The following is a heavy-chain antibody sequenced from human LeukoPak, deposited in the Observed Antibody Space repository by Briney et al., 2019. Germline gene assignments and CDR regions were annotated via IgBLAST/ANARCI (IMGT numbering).Heavy chain of an antibody. CDR1: GGSISSGGYY. D-gene: IGHD6-13*01. CDR2: IYYSGST. CDR3: ARARARAAAGFDY. V-gene: IGHV4-31*03. J-gene: IGHJ4*02. Sequence: SETLSLTCTVSGGSISSGGYYWSWLRQHPGKGLEWIGYIYYSGSTYYNPSLKSRVTISVDTSKNQFSLKLSSVTAADTAVYYCARARARAAAGFDYWGQGTLVTVSS.